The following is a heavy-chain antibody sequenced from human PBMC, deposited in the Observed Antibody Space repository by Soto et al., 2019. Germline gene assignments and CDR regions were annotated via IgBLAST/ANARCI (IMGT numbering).Heavy chain of an antibody. V-gene: IGHV1-69*13. CDR2: IIPIFGTA. CDR3: ASPSVGRDGLSSPSKFDY. J-gene: IGHJ4*02. CDR1: GDTFSSYA. D-gene: IGHD2-15*01. Sequence: ASVKVSCKASGDTFSSYAISWVRQAPGQGLEWMGGIIPIFGTANYAQKFQGRVTITADESTSTAYMELSSLRSEDTAVYYCASPSVGRDGLSSPSKFDYWGQGTLVTVSS.